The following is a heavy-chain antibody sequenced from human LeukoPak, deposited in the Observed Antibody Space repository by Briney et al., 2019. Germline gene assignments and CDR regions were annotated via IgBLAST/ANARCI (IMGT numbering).Heavy chain of an antibody. J-gene: IGHJ6*02. CDR2: IYSNGVT. CDR3: ARDMVRGVSYGMDV. CDR1: GFTVSNNY. Sequence: GGSLRLSCAASGFTVSNNYMIWVRQAPGKGLEWVSPIYSNGVTNYADSVKGRFTISRDSSKNTLYLQMNSVRAEDTAVYYCARDMVRGVSYGMDVWGQGTTVTVSS. D-gene: IGHD3-10*01. V-gene: IGHV3-53*01.